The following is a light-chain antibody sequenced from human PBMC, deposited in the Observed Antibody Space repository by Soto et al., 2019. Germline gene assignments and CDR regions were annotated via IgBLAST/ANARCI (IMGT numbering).Light chain of an antibody. V-gene: IGLV4-69*01. CDR3: QTWGTGIVV. Sequence: QSVLTQSPSASASLGASVKHTCTLSSGHSSNAIAWHQQQPEKGPRYLMKLNSDGSHSKGDGIPDRFSGSSSGAERYLTISSLQSEDEADYYCQTWGTGIVVFGGGTKLTVL. CDR2: LNSDGSH. CDR1: SGHSSNA. J-gene: IGLJ2*01.